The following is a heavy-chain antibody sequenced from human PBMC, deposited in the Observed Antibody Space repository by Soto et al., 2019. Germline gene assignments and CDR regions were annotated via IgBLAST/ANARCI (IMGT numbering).Heavy chain of an antibody. Sequence: KASETLSLTCAVYGGSFSGYYWSWIRQPPGKGLEWIGEINHSGSTNYNPSLKSRVTISVDTSKNQFSLKLSSVTAADTAVYYCARFDGGWSGSMDVWGQGTTVTVSS. CDR2: INHSGST. J-gene: IGHJ6*02. V-gene: IGHV4-34*01. CDR3: ARFDGGWSGSMDV. CDR1: GGSFSGYY. D-gene: IGHD6-19*01.